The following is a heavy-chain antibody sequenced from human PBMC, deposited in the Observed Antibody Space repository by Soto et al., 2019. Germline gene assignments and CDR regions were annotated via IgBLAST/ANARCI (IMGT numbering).Heavy chain of an antibody. CDR2: IYPGDSDT. CDR3: ARLSKLGIRRDWYFDL. D-gene: IGHD7-27*01. V-gene: IGHV5-51*01. CDR1: GYSFTSYW. Sequence: GESLKISCKGSGYSFTSYWIGWVRQMPGKGLEWMGIIYPGDSDTRYSPSFQGQVTISADKSISTAYLQWSSLKASDTAMYYCARLSKLGIRRDWYFDLWGRGTLVTVSS. J-gene: IGHJ2*01.